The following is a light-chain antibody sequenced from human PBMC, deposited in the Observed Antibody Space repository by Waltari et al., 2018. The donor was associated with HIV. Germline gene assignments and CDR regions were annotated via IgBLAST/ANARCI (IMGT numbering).Light chain of an antibody. CDR1: SRALGVYNS. CDR2: EVS. V-gene: IGLV2-8*01. Sequence: QSALTQPPSASGSPGQSVTIPCTGASRALGVYNSLSGYQQRPGKAPKVIISEVSKRSSGVPNRFSGSTSGNTASLTVSGLQADDEAEYFCSFYGGSNILVFGGRTKLTVL. CDR3: SFYGGSNILV. J-gene: IGLJ2*01.